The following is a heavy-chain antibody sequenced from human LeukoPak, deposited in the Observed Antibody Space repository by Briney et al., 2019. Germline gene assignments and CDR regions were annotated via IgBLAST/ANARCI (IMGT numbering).Heavy chain of an antibody. CDR2: IYYSGST. Sequence: SETLSLTCTVSGSSISSYYWSWIRQPPGKGLEWIGYIYYSGSTNYNPSLKSRVTISVDTSKNQFSLKLSSVTAADTAVYYCAGRITIFGVVTYWGQGTLVTVSS. V-gene: IGHV4-59*01. CDR1: GSSISSYY. D-gene: IGHD3-3*01. J-gene: IGHJ4*02. CDR3: AGRITIFGVVTY.